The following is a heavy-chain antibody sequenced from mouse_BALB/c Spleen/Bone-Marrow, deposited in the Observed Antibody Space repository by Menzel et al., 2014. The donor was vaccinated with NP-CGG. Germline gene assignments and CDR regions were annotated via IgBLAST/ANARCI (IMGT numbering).Heavy chain of an antibody. Sequence: VHVKQSGAELVRPGALVKLSCKASGFNIKDCYMHWVKQRPEQGLEWIGWIDPENGNTIYDPKFQGKASITADTSSNTAYLQLSSLTSEDTAVYYCAPIYDGYYVAWFAYWGQGTLVTVSA. D-gene: IGHD2-3*01. CDR1: GFNIKDCY. CDR3: APIYDGYYVAWFAY. V-gene: IGHV14-1*02. J-gene: IGHJ3*01. CDR2: IDPENGNT.